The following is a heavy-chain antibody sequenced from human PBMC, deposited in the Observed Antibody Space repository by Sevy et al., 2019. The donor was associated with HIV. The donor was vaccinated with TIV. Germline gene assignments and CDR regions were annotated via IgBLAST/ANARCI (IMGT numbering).Heavy chain of an antibody. CDR3: ARSVIPTAIFDY. D-gene: IGHD2-2*01. J-gene: IGHJ4*02. CDR2: INPGNGNT. V-gene: IGHV1-3*01. Sequence: ASVKVSCKASGYTFTSYAIHWERQAPGQRLEWMGWINPGNGNTKYSQKFQGRVTITRDTSASTTYMELSSLRSEDTAVYYCARSVIPTAIFDYWGRGTLVTVSS. CDR1: GYTFTSYA.